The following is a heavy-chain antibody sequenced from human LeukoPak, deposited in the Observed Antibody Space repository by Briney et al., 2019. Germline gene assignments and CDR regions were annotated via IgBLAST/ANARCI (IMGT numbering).Heavy chain of an antibody. Sequence: GGSLRLSCAASGFTFENYAMNWVRQAPGKGLEWVSVISGTGASTYYADSVKGRFTISRDNSKNTLDLQMNSLRAEDTAVYYCAKGYQDCSSTSCYSYYFDYWGQGTLVTVSS. J-gene: IGHJ4*02. CDR2: ISGTGAST. D-gene: IGHD2-2*01. V-gene: IGHV3-23*01. CDR1: GFTFENYA. CDR3: AKGYQDCSSTSCYSYYFDY.